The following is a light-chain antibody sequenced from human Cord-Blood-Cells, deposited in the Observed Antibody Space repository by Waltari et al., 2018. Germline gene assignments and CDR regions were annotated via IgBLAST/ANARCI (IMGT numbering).Light chain of an antibody. CDR2: GAS. Sequence: EIVLTQSPGTLSLSPGERASQSVSSSYLAWSQQKPGQAPRLLIYGASSRATGIPDRFSGSGSGTDFNLTISRLEPEDFAVYYCQQYGSSPPFGGGTKVEIK. CDR3: QQYGSSPP. J-gene: IGKJ4*01. V-gene: IGKV3-20*01. CDR1: QSVSSSY.